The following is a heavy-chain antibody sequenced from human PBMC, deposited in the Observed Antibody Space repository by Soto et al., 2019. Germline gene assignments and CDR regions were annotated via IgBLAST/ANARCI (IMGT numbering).Heavy chain of an antibody. CDR3: APHTLDTGMPSGY. J-gene: IGHJ4*02. CDR2: IGGYKGNT. CDR1: GYTFTNYG. D-gene: IGHD5-18*01. Sequence: QVQLVQSGAEVREPGASVKVSCKASGYTFTNYGVSWVRQAPGQGLEWMGWIGGYKGNTNYAQKLQGRVTLTTDTATSRAYMELRSLRSDVTAVYYRAPHTLDTGMPSGYWGQGTLVTVSS. V-gene: IGHV1-18*01.